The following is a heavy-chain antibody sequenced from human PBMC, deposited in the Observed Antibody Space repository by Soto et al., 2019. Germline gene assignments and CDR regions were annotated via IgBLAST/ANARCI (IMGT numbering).Heavy chain of an antibody. D-gene: IGHD2-2*01. V-gene: IGHV4-34*01. CDR1: GGSFSGYY. CDR2: INHSGST. Sequence: SETLSLTCAVYGGSFSGYYWSWIRQPPGKGLEWIGEINHSGSTNYNPSLKSRVTISVDTSKNQFSLKLSSVTAADTAVYYCAREGEDCSSTSCYVHYYYYMDVWGKGTTVTVSS. J-gene: IGHJ6*03. CDR3: AREGEDCSSTSCYVHYYYYMDV.